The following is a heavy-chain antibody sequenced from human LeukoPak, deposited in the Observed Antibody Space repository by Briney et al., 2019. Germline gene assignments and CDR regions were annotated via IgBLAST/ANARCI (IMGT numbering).Heavy chain of an antibody. V-gene: IGHV4-59*01. CDR2: IYYSGST. CDR1: GGSISSYY. D-gene: IGHD3-3*01. CDR3: ARGLEYYDFWSGYYTGFWFDP. J-gene: IGHJ5*02. Sequence: SETLSLTCTVSGGSISSYYWSWIRQPPGKGLEWIGYIYYSGSTNYNPSLKSRVTISVDTSKNQFSLKLSSVTAADTAVYYCARGLEYYDFWSGYYTGFWFDPWGQGTLVTVSS.